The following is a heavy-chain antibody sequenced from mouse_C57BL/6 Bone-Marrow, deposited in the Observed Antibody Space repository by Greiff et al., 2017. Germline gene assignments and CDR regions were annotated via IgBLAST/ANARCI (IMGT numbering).Heavy chain of an antibody. CDR1: GFTFTDYE. V-gene: IGHV1-15*01. CDR3: TRHPFYDYDDMYY. CDR2: ITPETGGT. J-gene: IGHJ4*01. D-gene: IGHD2-10*01. Sequence: QVQLQQSGAELVRPGASVTLSCKASGFTFTDYEMHWVKQTPVHGLEWIGAITPETGGTAYNQKFKGKAILTADKSSSTAYMELRSLTSEDSAVYYCTRHPFYDYDDMYYWGQGTSVTVAS.